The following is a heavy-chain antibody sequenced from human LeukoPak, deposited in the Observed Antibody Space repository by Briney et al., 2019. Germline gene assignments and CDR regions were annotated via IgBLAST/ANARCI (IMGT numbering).Heavy chain of an antibody. D-gene: IGHD3-22*01. V-gene: IGHV3-7*01. J-gene: IGHJ4*02. CDR1: GFTFSSYW. CDR2: IKQDGSEK. Sequence: GGSLRLSCAASGFTFSSYWMSWARQAPGKGLEWVANIKQDGSEKYYVDSVKGRFTISRDNAKNSLYLQMNSLRAEDTAVYYCARDEGYYYDSSGYYLFDYWGQGTLVTVSS. CDR3: ARDEGYYYDSSGYYLFDY.